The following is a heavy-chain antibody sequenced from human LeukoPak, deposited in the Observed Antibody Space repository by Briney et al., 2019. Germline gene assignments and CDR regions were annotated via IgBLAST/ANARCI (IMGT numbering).Heavy chain of an antibody. CDR1: GYTFTSYA. CDR2: INAGNGNT. V-gene: IGHV1-3*01. CDR3: ARVATYYYDSSGSFDY. Sequence: ASVKVSCKASGYTFTSYAMHWVRQAPGQRLEWMGWINAGNGNTKYSQKFQGRVTITRDTSASTAYMELSSLRSEDTAVYYCARVATYYYDSSGSFDYWGQGTLVTVSS. J-gene: IGHJ4*02. D-gene: IGHD3-22*01.